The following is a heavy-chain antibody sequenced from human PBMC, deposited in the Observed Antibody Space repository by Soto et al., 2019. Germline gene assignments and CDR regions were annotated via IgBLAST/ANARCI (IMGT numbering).Heavy chain of an antibody. J-gene: IGHJ4*02. Sequence: GGSLRLSCAASGFTFSSYSMNWVRQAPGKGLEWVSYISSSSSTIYYADSVKGRFTVSRDNAKNSLYLQMNSLRAEDTAVYYCAREDEDFDWLLPFDYWGQGTLVTVSS. CDR1: GFTFSSYS. CDR3: AREDEDFDWLLPFDY. CDR2: ISSSSSTI. D-gene: IGHD3-9*01. V-gene: IGHV3-48*01.